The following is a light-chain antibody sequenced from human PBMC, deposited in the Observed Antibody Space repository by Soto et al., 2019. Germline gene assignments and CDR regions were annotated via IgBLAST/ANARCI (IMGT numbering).Light chain of an antibody. CDR1: SSDIGDSNY. Sequence: SALTQPASVSGSPGQSITISCTGTSSDIGDSNYVSWYQQHPGKAPKLVIYDVSNRPSGVSNCFSGSKSANTASLTFSGLQAEDEADYYCSSFRSSSTSYVFGTGTKVTVL. J-gene: IGLJ1*01. CDR2: DVS. V-gene: IGLV2-14*03. CDR3: SSFRSSSTSYV.